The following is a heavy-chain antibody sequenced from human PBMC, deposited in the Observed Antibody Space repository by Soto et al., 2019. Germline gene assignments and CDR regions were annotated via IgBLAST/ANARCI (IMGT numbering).Heavy chain of an antibody. J-gene: IGHJ6*02. CDR2: IYYRGTT. CDR3: AAVGYYDILTGDTRYGMDV. D-gene: IGHD3-9*01. V-gene: IGHV4-31*03. CDR1: GGSIANGGYY. Sequence: PSETLSLTCTVSGGSIANGGYYWAWIRQHPGKGLEWIGYIYYRGTTYYNPSLKSRVTISIDTSNNQFSLKLTSVTAEDTAVYYCAAVGYYDILTGDTRYGMDVWGQGTTVTVSS.